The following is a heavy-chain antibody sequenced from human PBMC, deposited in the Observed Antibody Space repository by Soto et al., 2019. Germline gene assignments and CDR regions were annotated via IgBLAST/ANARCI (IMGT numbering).Heavy chain of an antibody. CDR2: ISYDGTYK. CDR3: ANEVDVAFSSLQYGMDV. D-gene: IGHD5-12*01. CDR1: GFTFNNFA. J-gene: IGHJ6*02. V-gene: IGHV3-30*14. Sequence: GGSLRLSCAASGFTFNNFAMHWVRQAPGKGLEWVAFISYDGTYKYYADSVRGRSTVYRDNSKSTLFLQMNSLKFEDTAVYVCANEVDVAFSSLQYGMDVWGQGTTVTVSS.